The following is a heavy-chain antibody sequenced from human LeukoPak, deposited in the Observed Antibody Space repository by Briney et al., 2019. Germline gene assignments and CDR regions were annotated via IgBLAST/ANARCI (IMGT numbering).Heavy chain of an antibody. Sequence: GASVKVSCKASGYTFTNYGISWVRQVPGQGLEWMGWISAFNGNTNFAQKFQGRVTMTIDTSTSTAYMELSSLRSEDTAVYYCARGAIAAAGTGGYFDYWGQGTLVTVSS. CDR2: ISAFNGNT. CDR1: GYTFTNYG. D-gene: IGHD6-13*01. CDR3: ARGAIAAAGTGGYFDY. J-gene: IGHJ4*02. V-gene: IGHV1-18*01.